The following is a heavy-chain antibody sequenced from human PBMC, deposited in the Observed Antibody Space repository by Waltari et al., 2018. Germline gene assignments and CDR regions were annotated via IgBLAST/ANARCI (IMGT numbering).Heavy chain of an antibody. CDR2: IYTSGST. CDR3: ARDRGRDGYNDY. CDR1: GGSIRSGSYY. D-gene: IGHD5-12*01. Sequence: QVQLQESGPGLVKPSQTLSLTCTVSGGSIRSGSYYWSWIRQPAGKGLEWIGRIYTSGSTNYNPSLKSRVTISVDTSKNQFSLKLSSVTAADTAVYYCARDRGRDGYNDYWGQGTLVTVSS. V-gene: IGHV4-61*02. J-gene: IGHJ4*02.